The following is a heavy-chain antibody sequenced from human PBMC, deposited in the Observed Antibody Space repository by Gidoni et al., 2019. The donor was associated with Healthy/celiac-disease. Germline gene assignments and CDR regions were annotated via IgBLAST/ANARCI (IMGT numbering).Heavy chain of an antibody. CDR1: GGSFSGYY. J-gene: IGHJ6*02. V-gene: IGHV4-34*01. CDR2: INHSGST. Sequence: QVQLQQWRAGLLKPSETLSLTCAVYGGSFSGYYCSWIRQPPGKGMEWIGEINHSGSTNSNPSLKSRVTISVDTSKNQFSLKLSSVTAADTAVYYCARGERYCSGGSCYSSDYYYGMDVWGQGTTVTVSS. CDR3: ARGERYCSGGSCYSSDYYYGMDV. D-gene: IGHD2-15*01.